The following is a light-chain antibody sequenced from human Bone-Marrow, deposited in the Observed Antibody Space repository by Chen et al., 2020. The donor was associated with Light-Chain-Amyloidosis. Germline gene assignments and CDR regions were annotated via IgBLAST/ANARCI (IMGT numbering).Light chain of an antibody. CDR2: DDS. J-gene: IGLJ1*01. CDR1: NIGSKS. Sequence: SYVLTQPPSVSVAPGQTARITCGGYNIGSKSVHWYQQKPGQAPVLVVFDDSDRPSGSPERRSGSNSEKTATLTISRVEAGDEAGYYCPVWDSRSDPPYVFGTGTKVTVL. CDR3: PVWDSRSDPPYV. V-gene: IGLV3-21*02.